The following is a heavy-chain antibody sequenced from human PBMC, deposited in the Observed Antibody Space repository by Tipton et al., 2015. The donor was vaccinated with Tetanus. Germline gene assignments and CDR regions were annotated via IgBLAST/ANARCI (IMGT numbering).Heavy chain of an antibody. CDR2: INHRGGT. V-gene: IGHV4-34*01. D-gene: IGHD6-19*01. Sequence: TLSLTCAVYGGSSSGFYWSWIRQTPWKGLEWIGEINHRGGTSYNPSLKSRATISVDTSKNQFSLTLSSVTAADTAVYYCARGSGWADFWGQGTQVTVSS. CDR3: ARGSGWADF. J-gene: IGHJ4*02. CDR1: GGSSSGFY.